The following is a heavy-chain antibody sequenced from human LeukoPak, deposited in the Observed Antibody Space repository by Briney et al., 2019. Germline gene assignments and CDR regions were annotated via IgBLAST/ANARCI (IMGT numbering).Heavy chain of an antibody. CDR3: ASQPPNCSGGSCYYFDS. Sequence: AGSLRLACSASGVTISRYAMGWVRQPPGKGLEWIGCMYQSDTTYNNPSPKSRVPISADKSQDQISLKLTSVTAADTAVYYCASQPPNCSGGSCYYFDSWGQGTLVPVSS. D-gene: IGHD2-15*01. J-gene: IGHJ4*02. CDR1: GVTISRYA. V-gene: IGHV4-39*01. CDR2: MYQSDTT.